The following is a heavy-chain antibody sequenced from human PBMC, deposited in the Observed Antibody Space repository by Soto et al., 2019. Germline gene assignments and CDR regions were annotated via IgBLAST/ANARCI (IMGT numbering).Heavy chain of an antibody. Sequence: VQLLASGGGLVQPGGSLRLSCAASGFTFRGYVISWFRQTPGKGLEWVSGISGSGDNANYGDSVKGRFTIARDDPKKTVYLQMNSLRAEDTAVYYCAKTREVRGVGPEDWGPGTLVAVSS. CDR1: GFTFRGYV. V-gene: IGHV3-23*01. J-gene: IGHJ4*02. CDR2: ISGSGDNA. D-gene: IGHD3-10*01. CDR3: AKTREVRGVGPED.